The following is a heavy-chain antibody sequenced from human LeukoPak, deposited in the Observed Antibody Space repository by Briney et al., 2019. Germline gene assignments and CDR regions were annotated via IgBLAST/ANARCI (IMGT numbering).Heavy chain of an antibody. CDR3: ARVGLDDYGDPFDY. CDR2: INSDGSST. Sequence: GGSLRLSCAAAGFTFSGYWMHWVRQAPGKGLVWVSRINSDGSSTSYADSVKGRFTISRDNAKNTLYLQMNSLRAEDTAVYYCARVGLDDYGDPFDYWGQGTLVTVSS. D-gene: IGHD4-17*01. J-gene: IGHJ4*02. CDR1: GFTFSGYW. V-gene: IGHV3-74*01.